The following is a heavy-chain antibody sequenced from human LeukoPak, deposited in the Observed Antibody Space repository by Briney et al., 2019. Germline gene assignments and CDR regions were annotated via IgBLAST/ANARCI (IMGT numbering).Heavy chain of an antibody. J-gene: IGHJ4*02. V-gene: IGHV4-4*07. CDR1: GGSISSYY. Sequence: KPSETLSLTCTVSGGSISSYYWSWIRQPAGKGLEWIGRIYTSGSTNYNPSLKSRVTVSLDKSKNLLFLKMTSVTAADTAVYYCSRENGAFSPFGYWGQGTLVTVSS. D-gene: IGHD2-8*01. CDR3: SRENGAFSPFGY. CDR2: IYTSGST.